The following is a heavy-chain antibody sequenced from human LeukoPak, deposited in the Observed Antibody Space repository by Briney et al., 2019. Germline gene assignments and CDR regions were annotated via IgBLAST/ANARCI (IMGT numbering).Heavy chain of an antibody. D-gene: IGHD3-9*01. Sequence: GGSLRLSCTASGFTFGDYAMSWFRQAPGKGLEWVGFIRSKAYGGTTEYAASVKGRFTISRDDSKSIAYLQMNSLKTEDTAVYYCSVDEVLRYFDWSDAFDIWGRGTMVTVSS. CDR2: IRSKAYGGTT. V-gene: IGHV3-49*03. CDR1: GFTFGDYA. CDR3: SVDEVLRYFDWSDAFDI. J-gene: IGHJ3*02.